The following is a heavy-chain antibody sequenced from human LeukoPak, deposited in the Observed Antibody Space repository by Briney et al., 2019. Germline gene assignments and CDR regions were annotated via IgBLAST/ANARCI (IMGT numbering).Heavy chain of an antibody. CDR3: AKDLHIAVTGTFDY. J-gene: IGHJ4*02. CDR2: ISWNSGSI. V-gene: IGHV3-9*01. CDR1: GFTFDDYA. Sequence: GGSLRLSCAASGFTFDDYAMHWVRQAPGKGLEWVSGISWNSGSIGYADSVKGRFTISRDNAKNSLSLQMNSLRAEDTALYYRAKDLHIAVTGTFDYWGQGTLVTVSS. D-gene: IGHD6-19*01.